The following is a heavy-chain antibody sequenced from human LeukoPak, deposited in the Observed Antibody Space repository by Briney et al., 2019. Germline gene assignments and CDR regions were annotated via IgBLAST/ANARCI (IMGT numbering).Heavy chain of an antibody. D-gene: IGHD6-13*01. Sequence: PSETLSLTCTVSGGSISSYYWSWIRQPPGKGLEWIGYIYYSGSTNYNPSLKSRVTISVDTSKNQFSLKLSSVTAEDTAVYYCAEGKAAARRGRNWFDPWGQGTLVTVSS. CDR2: IYYSGST. V-gene: IGHV4-59*01. J-gene: IGHJ5*02. CDR3: AEGKAAARRGRNWFDP. CDR1: GGSISSYY.